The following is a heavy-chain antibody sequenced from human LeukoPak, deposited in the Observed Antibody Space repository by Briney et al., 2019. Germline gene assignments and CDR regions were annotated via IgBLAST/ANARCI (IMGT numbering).Heavy chain of an antibody. CDR1: GGSISSGGYY. D-gene: IGHD6-13*01. V-gene: IGHV4-31*03. J-gene: IGHJ4*02. CDR3: ARGGAAAGNFVY. Sequence: SQTLSLTCTVSGGSISSGGYYWSWIRQHPGKGVEWIGYIYYSGSTYYNPSLKSRVTISVDTSKNQFSLKLSSVTAADTAVYYCARGGAAAGNFVYWGQGTLVTVSS. CDR2: IYYSGST.